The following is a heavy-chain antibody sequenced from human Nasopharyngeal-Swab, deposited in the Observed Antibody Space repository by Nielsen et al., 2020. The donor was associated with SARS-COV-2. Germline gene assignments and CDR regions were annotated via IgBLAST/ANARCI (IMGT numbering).Heavy chain of an antibody. J-gene: IGHJ4*02. V-gene: IGHV1-46*01. Sequence: ASVKVSCKASGYTFTRYYMHWVRQAPGQGLEWMGIINPSGGSTSYAQKFQGRVTMTRDTSTSTVYMELGSLRSEDTAVYYCARAVKYYYGSGSYLLDYWGQGTLVTVSS. D-gene: IGHD3-10*01. CDR1: GYTFTRYY. CDR3: ARAVKYYYGSGSYLLDY. CDR2: INPSGGST.